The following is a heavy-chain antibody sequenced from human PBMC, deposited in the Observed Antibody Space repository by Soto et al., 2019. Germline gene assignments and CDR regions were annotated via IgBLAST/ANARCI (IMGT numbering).Heavy chain of an antibody. CDR2: ISAYNGNT. CDR1: GYTFTSYG. D-gene: IGHD2-2*01. CDR3: ARRPRSSGGQNWFDP. Sequence: QVQLVQSGAEVKKPGASVKVSCKASGYTFTSYGISWVRQAPGQGLERMGWISAYNGNTNYAQKLQGRGTMTTDSSTSTAYMELRSLRSDDTAVYYCARRPRSSGGQNWFDPWGQGTLVTVSS. V-gene: IGHV1-18*01. J-gene: IGHJ5*02.